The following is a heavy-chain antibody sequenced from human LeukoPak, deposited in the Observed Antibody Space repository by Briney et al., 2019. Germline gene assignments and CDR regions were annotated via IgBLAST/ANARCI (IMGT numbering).Heavy chain of an antibody. CDR1: GFTVSSNY. CDR2: ITGSSSTI. Sequence: GGSLRFSCAASGFTVSSNYMSWVRQAPGKGLEWVSFITGSSSTIYYADSVKGRFTISRDNAKNSLYLQMNSLRAEDTAVYYCASCSSTNCYWGQGTLVTVSS. J-gene: IGHJ4*02. V-gene: IGHV3-48*01. CDR3: ASCSSTNCY. D-gene: IGHD2-2*01.